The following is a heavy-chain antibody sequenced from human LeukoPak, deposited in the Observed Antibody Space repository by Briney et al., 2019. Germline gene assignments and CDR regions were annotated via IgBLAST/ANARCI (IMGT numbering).Heavy chain of an antibody. CDR3: ARDQSDSSGPRPFYYYYGMDV. J-gene: IGHJ6*02. V-gene: IGHV1-18*03. CDR1: GYNFINYG. CDR2: ISAYNGNT. D-gene: IGHD3-22*01. Sequence: ASVKVSCKASGYNFINYGISWVRQAPGEGLEWMGWISAYNGNTNYAQNFQGRVIMTTETSTNTVYMELRSLTSDDMAVYYCARDQSDSSGPRPFYYYYGMDVWGQGTTVTVSS.